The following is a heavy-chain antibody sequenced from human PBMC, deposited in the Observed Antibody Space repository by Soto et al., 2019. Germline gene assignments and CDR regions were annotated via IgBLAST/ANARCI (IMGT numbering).Heavy chain of an antibody. V-gene: IGHV3-48*02. CDR3: ARDPSRWLQLIGKDAFDI. J-gene: IGHJ3*02. CDR1: GFAFSSYS. CDR2: ISSSSSTI. Sequence: PGESLKISCAASGFAFSSYSMNWVRQAPGKGLEWVSYISSSSSTIYYADSVKGRFTISRDNAKNSLYLQMNSLRDEDTAVYYCARDPSRWLQLIGKDAFDIRGQGTMVTVSS. D-gene: IGHD5-12*01.